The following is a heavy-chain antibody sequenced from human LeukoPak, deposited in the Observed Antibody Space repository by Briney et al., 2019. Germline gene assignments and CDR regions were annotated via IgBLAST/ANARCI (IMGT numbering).Heavy chain of an antibody. CDR2: ISWNSGSI. J-gene: IGHJ3*02. D-gene: IGHD6-19*01. V-gene: IGHV3-9*01. CDR3: ARGSPIAVAGTDIGAFDI. CDR1: GFTFDDYA. Sequence: GGSLRLSCAASGFTFDDYAMHWVRQAPGKGLEWVSGISWNSGSIGYADSVKGRFTISRDNAKNSLYLQMNSLRAEDTAVYYCARGSPIAVAGTDIGAFDIWGQGTMVTVSS.